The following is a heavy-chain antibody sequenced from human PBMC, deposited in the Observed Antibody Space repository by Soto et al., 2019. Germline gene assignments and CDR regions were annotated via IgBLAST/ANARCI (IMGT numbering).Heavy chain of an antibody. CDR1: GYSFTNND. CDR2: MNPGSGDT. J-gene: IGHJ5*02. Sequence: ASVKVSCKASGYSFTNNDVSWVRQATGQGLEWMGWMNPGSGDTGYAQKFQGRVTMTRDISIATAYMELSSLRSDDTAIYYCARMETLGWLNCSDPWGQGTLVIVSS. CDR3: ARMETLGWLNCSDP. D-gene: IGHD3-22*01. V-gene: IGHV1-8*01.